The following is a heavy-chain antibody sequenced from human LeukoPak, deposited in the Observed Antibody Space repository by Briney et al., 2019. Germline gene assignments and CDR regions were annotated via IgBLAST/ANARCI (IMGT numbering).Heavy chain of an antibody. CDR3: ARVGYYSSGSYLSYYYMDV. J-gene: IGHJ6*03. D-gene: IGHD3-10*01. V-gene: IGHV1-8*02. Sequence: ASVKVSCKASGYTFTSYDINWVRQATGQGLEWMGWMNPNSGNTGYAQKFQGRVTMTRNTSISTAYMELSSLRSEDTAVYYSARVGYYSSGSYLSYYYMDVWGKGTTVTVSS. CDR1: GYTFTSYD. CDR2: MNPNSGNT.